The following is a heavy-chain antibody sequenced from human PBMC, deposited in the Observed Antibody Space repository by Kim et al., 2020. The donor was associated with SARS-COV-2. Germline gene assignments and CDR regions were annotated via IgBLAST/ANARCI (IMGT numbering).Heavy chain of an antibody. J-gene: IGHJ4*02. Sequence: SETLSLTCTVSGDSVTRSYWSWIRQPPGKGLEWIGYIYYTGSIDYNPSLRGRVTISVDTSKNQFSLRLSQVTAADTAVYYCARVFTDYDTLTGYYEPTYYFDYWGQGTLVTVSS. D-gene: IGHD3-9*01. CDR2: IYYTGSI. CDR3: ARVFTDYDTLTGYYEPTYYFDY. V-gene: IGHV4-59*02. CDR1: GDSVTRSY.